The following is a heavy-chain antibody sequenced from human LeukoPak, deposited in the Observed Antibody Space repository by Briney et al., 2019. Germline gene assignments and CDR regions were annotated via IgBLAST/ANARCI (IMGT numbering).Heavy chain of an antibody. J-gene: IGHJ6*02. V-gene: IGHV3-11*01. CDR1: GFTFSDYY. D-gene: IGHD2-2*01. CDR3: AKDILASCCVAPCPGMDV. Sequence: PGGSLRLSCAASGFTFSDYYMSWIRQAPGKGLEWVSYISSSGSTIYYADSVKGRFTISRDNAKNSLYLQMNSLRAEDTAVYYCAKDILASCCVAPCPGMDVWGQGTTVTVSS. CDR2: ISSSGSTI.